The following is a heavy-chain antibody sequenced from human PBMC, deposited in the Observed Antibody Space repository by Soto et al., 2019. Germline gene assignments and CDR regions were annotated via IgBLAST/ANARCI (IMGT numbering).Heavy chain of an antibody. CDR3: ARVPYFLSGSSDY. CDR2: INHGGGT. V-gene: IGHV4-34*01. J-gene: IGHJ4*02. D-gene: IGHD3-10*01. Sequence: SETLSLTCAASGGSFNDDYWSWIRQPPGRGLEWIGQINHGGGTSYNPSLKSRVTISIDTSKNQFSLKLTSVTAADTAVYYCARVPYFLSGSSDYWGQGTLVTVS. CDR1: GGSFNDDY.